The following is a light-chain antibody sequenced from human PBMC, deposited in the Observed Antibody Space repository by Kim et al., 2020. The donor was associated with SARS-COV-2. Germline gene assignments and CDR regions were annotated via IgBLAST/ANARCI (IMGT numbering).Light chain of an antibody. Sequence: EIVMTQSPATLSVSLGERVTLSCRASQSVSSSLAWYQQKPGQAPRLLIYGASTRATGIPARFSGSGSGTEFTLTISSLQSEDFAVYYCQQYNNWCTFGQGTKVDIK. CDR2: GAS. V-gene: IGKV3-15*01. CDR1: QSVSSS. CDR3: QQYNNWCT. J-gene: IGKJ1*01.